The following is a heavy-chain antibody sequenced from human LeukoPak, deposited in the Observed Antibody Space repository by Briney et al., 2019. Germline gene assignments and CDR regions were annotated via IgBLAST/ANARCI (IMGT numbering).Heavy chain of an antibody. D-gene: IGHD3-10*01. Sequence: GSLRLSCAASGFTFSSYGMSWVRQAPGKGLEWVSAISGSGGSTYYADSVKGRFTISRDNSKNTLYLQMNSLRAEDTAVYYCARGRTAGLLWFGELPFDYWGQGTLVTVSS. CDR2: ISGSGGST. CDR1: GFTFSSYG. CDR3: ARGRTAGLLWFGELPFDY. J-gene: IGHJ4*02. V-gene: IGHV3-23*01.